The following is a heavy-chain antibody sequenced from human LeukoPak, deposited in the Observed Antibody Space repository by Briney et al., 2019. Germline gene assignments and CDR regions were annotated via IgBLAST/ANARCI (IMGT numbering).Heavy chain of an antibody. CDR2: INRGGST. D-gene: IGHD3-10*01. J-gene: IGHJ4*02. CDR3: ARGYASGSYYTY. Sequence: SETLSLTCAVSGGSFSGYYWTWIRQPPGKGLEWIGEINRGGSTNYNPSLKSRVTISVDTSKNQFSLKLSSVTAADTAVYYCARGYASGSYYTYWGQGTLVTVSS. CDR1: GGSFSGYY. V-gene: IGHV4-34*01.